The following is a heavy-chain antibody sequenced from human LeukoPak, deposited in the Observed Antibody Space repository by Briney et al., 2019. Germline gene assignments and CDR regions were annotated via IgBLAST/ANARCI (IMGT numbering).Heavy chain of an antibody. J-gene: IGHJ4*02. CDR1: GYSFTSNW. CDR2: IYPSGSDT. Sequence: GESLKISCKGSGYSFTSNWIGWVRQMPGKGLEWMGIIYPSGSDTRYSPSFQGQVTISADKSSRTAYLQWSSLKASDTAIYYCARGRPIDHWGQGTLVSVSS. CDR3: ARGRPIDH. V-gene: IGHV5-51*01.